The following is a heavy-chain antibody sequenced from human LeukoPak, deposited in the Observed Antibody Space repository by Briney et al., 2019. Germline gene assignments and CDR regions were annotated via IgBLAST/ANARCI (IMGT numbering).Heavy chain of an antibody. J-gene: IGHJ4*02. V-gene: IGHV4-34*01. D-gene: IGHD1-26*01. CDR1: GGSFSGYY. CDR3: ARVSYSGRAADY. CDR2: INHSGST. Sequence: SETLSLTCAVYGGSFSGYYWGWIRQPPGKGLEWIGEINHSGSTNYNPSLKSRVTISVDTSKNQFSLKLSSVTAADTAVYYCARVSYSGRAADYWGQGTLVTVSS.